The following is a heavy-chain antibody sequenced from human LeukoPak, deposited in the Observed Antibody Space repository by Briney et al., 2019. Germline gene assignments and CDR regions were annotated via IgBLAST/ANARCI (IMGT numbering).Heavy chain of an antibody. CDR1: GGTFSSYA. CDR2: IIPIFGTA. J-gene: IGHJ2*01. V-gene: IGHV1-69*13. Sequence: SVKVSCKASGGTFSSYAISWVRQAPGQGLEWMGGIIPIFGTANYAQKFQGRVTITADESTSTAYMELSSLRPEDTAVYCCARGRRGYSGYEHWYFDRWGRGTLVTVSS. CDR3: ARGRRGYSGYEHWYFDR. D-gene: IGHD5-12*01.